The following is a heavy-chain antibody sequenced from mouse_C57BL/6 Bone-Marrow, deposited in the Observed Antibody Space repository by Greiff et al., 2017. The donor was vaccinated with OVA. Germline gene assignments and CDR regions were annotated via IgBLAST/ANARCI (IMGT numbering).Heavy chain of an antibody. CDR1: GYTFTSYW. CDR2: IDPSDSYT. CDR3: ARDWFAY. Sequence: QVQLQQPGAELVMPGASVKLSCKASGYTFTSYWMHWVKQRPGQGLEWIGEIDPSDSYTNYNQKFKGKSTLTVDKSSSTAYMQLSSLTSEDSAVYYCARDWFAYWGQGTLGTVSA. V-gene: IGHV1-69*01. J-gene: IGHJ3*01.